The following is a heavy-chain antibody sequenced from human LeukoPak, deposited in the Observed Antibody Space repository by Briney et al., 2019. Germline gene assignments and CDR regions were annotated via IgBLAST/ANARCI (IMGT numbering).Heavy chain of an antibody. D-gene: IGHD6-19*01. J-gene: IGHJ4*02. CDR1: GYTFSSYV. Sequence: ASVKVSCKASGYTFSSYVISWVRPAPGQGLEWMGWISAYNGNTNYAQKLQGRVTMTTDTSTSTAYMELRSLRSDDTAVYYCARVDSSGWNFDYWGQGTLFTVSS. CDR3: ARVDSSGWNFDY. V-gene: IGHV1-18*01. CDR2: ISAYNGNT.